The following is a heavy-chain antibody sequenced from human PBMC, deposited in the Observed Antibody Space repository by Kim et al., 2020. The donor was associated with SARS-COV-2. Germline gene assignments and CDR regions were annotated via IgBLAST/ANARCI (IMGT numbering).Heavy chain of an antibody. CDR3: AKDGITMVRGVMYYFDY. CDR1: GFTFSSYG. J-gene: IGHJ4*02. CDR2: ISYDGSNK. Sequence: GGSLRLSCAASGFTFSSYGMHWVRQAPGKGLEWVAVISYDGSNKYYADSVKGRFTISRDNSKNTLYLQMNSLRPEDTAVYYCAKDGITMVRGVMYYFDYWGQGTLVTVSS. D-gene: IGHD3-10*01. V-gene: IGHV3-30*18.